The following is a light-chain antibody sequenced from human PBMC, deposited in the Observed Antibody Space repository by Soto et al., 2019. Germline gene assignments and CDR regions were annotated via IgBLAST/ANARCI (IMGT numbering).Light chain of an antibody. CDR1: QSVSSSY. CDR2: GAS. CDR3: QQYAS. Sequence: EIVLTQSPGTLSLSPGERATLSCRASQSVSSSYLAWYQQQPGQAPRLLIYGASSRATGIPDRFSGSGSGTDFTLTISRLEPEDFAVYYCQQYASFGGGTKVEIK. V-gene: IGKV3-20*01. J-gene: IGKJ4*01.